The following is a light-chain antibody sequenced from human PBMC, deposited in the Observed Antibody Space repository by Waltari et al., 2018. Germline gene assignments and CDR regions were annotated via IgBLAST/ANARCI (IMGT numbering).Light chain of an antibody. CDR1: SIDVGTYNL. V-gene: IGLV2-23*02. J-gene: IGLJ3*02. Sequence: QSALTQPASVSGSPGQSITISCTGTSIDVGTYNLVSSYQQHPGKAPKLMIYEVSKRPSGVSNRFSGSKSGNTASLTISGLQAEDEAHYYCCSYAGSSTPWVFGGGTKLTVL. CDR3: CSYAGSSTPWV. CDR2: EVS.